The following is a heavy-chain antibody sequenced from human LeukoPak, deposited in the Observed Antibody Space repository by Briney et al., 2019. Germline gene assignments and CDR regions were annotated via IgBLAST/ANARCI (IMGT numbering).Heavy chain of an antibody. CDR3: ARENMRDGGIAAAGTDY. D-gene: IGHD6-13*01. CDR2: INQDGSEK. CDR1: GFTFSSYW. Sequence: GGSLRLSCVASGFTFSSYWMSWVRQAPGKGLEWVANINQDGSEKYYVDSMGGRFTISRDNAQNSLYLQMSSLRADDTALYYCARENMRDGGIAAAGTDYWGQGTLVTVSS. J-gene: IGHJ4*02. V-gene: IGHV3-7*01.